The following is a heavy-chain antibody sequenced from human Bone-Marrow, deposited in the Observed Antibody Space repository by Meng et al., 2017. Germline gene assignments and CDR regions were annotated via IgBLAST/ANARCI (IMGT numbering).Heavy chain of an antibody. D-gene: IGHD2-15*01. CDR2: ISTTSSYI. CDR1: GFTFSNYA. V-gene: IGHV3-23*05. Sequence: GGSLRLSCEVSGFTFSNYAMSWVRQAPGKGLDWVSAISTTSSYIFYAESVRGRFTISRDNSKNTLYLQMNSLRAEDTALYYCVRGGVAPPMDYWGQETLVTVSS. J-gene: IGHJ4*02. CDR3: VRGGVAPPMDY.